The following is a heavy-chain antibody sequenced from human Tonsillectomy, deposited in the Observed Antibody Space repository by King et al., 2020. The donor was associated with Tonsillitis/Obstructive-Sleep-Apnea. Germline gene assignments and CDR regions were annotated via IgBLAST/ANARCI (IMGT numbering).Heavy chain of an antibody. CDR1: GYSFTSYW. Sequence: VQLVESGAEVKKPGESLRISCKASGYSFTSYWIAWVRQMPGKGLEWMGIIDPGDSDTRYSPSFQGQVTISADKSISTAYVQWNSLKASDTAMYYCASPGVEMATIVSYYYGMDLWRQGTTVTVSS. CDR2: IDPGDSDT. J-gene: IGHJ6*02. V-gene: IGHV5-51*03. CDR3: ASPGVEMATIVSYYYGMDL. D-gene: IGHD5-24*01.